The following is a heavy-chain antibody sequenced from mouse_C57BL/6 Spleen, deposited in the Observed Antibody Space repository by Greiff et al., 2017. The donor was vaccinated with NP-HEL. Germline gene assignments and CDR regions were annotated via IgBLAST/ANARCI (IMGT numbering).Heavy chain of an antibody. Sequence: VQLQQSGAELVRPGASVKLSCTASGFNIKDDYMHWVKQRPEQGLEWIGWIDPENGDTEYASKFQGKATITADTSSNTAYLQLSSLTSEDTAVYYCTTPTIRYYFDYWGQGTTLTVSS. V-gene: IGHV14-4*01. CDR1: GFNIKDDY. CDR2: IDPENGDT. CDR3: TTPTIRYYFDY. J-gene: IGHJ2*01.